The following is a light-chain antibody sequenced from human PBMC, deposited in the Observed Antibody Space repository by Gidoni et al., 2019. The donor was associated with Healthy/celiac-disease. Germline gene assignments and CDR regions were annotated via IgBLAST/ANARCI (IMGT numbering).Light chain of an antibody. CDR2: KAS. CDR1: QSISSW. V-gene: IGKV1-5*03. Sequence: DIQMTQSPSTLSSSVGDRVTITCRASQSISSWLAWYQQKPGKSPKLRIYKASSLESGAQSRFSGSGSGTEFTLTISSLQPDDFATYYCQQYNSYSRTFXQXTKVEIK. CDR3: QQYNSYSRT. J-gene: IGKJ1*01.